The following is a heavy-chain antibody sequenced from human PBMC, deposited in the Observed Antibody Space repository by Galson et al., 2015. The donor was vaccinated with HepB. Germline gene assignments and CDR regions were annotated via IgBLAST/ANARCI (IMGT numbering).Heavy chain of an antibody. CDR2: ISDSGGST. CDR3: AKGRDAFDI. CDR1: GFPFSGYA. J-gene: IGHJ3*02. V-gene: IGHV3-23*01. Sequence: SLRLSCAASGFPFSGYAMSWVRQAPGKGLEWVSGISDSGGSTYYADAVKGRFTISRDNSKNTLYLQMNSLRAEDTAIYYCAKGRDAFDIWGQGTMVTVSS.